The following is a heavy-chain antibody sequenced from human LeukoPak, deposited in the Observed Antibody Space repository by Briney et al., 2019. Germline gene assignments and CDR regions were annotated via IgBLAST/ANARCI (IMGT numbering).Heavy chain of an antibody. CDR2: INPSGGST. D-gene: IGHD6-6*01. Sequence: SVKVSCKASGYTFTSYYMHWVRQAPGQGLEWMGIINPSGGSTSYAQKFQGRVTMTRDTSTSTVYMELSSLRSEDTAVYYCARGEAARPGSGYYYYYYMDVWGKGTTVTVSS. CDR1: GYTFTSYY. J-gene: IGHJ6*03. CDR3: ARGEAARPGSGYYYYYYMDV. V-gene: IGHV1-46*01.